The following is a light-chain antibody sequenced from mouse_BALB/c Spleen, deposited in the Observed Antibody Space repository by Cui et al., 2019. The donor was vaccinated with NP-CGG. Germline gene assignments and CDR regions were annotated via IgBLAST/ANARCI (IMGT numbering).Light chain of an antibody. CDR3: ALWYSNHWV. CDR1: TGAVTTRNY. V-gene: IGLV1*01. J-gene: IGLJ1*01. CDR2: GTD. Sequence: QSRLPHLSALTPPPHQTFPLTSRSSTGAVTTRNYANWIQEKPDHLFTGLIGGTDNRTPGVPARFSGSLIGDKAALTITGAQNEDEAMYFCALWYSNHWVFGGGTKLTVL.